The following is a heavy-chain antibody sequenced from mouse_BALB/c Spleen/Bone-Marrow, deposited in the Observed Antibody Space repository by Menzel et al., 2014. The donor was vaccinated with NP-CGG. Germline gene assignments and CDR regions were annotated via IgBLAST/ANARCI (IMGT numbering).Heavy chain of an antibody. D-gene: IGHD1-2*01. J-gene: IGHJ2*01. Sequence: EVQLVESGGGLVQPGGSLKLSCTASGFDFSRYWMSWVRQAPGKGLQWIGEINPESSTINYTPSLKDKFIISRDNAKNTLYLQMSKVRSEDTALYYCTRLTYYGLTEYWGQGTTLTVSS. CDR1: GFDFSRYW. CDR3: TRLTYYGLTEY. CDR2: INPESSTI. V-gene: IGHV4-1*02.